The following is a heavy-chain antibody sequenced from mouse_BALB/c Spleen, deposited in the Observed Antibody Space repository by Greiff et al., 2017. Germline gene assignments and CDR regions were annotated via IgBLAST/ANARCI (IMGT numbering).Heavy chain of an antibody. J-gene: IGHJ3*01. CDR1: GYSITSGYY. V-gene: IGHV3-6*02. CDR3: ARDKMFAY. CDR2: ISYDGSN. Sequence: EVKLMESGPGLVKPSQSLSLTCSVTGYSITSGYYWNWIRQFPGNKLEWMGYISYDGSNNYNPSLKNRISITRDTSKNQFFLKLNSVTTEDTATYYCARDKMFAYWGQGTLVTVSA.